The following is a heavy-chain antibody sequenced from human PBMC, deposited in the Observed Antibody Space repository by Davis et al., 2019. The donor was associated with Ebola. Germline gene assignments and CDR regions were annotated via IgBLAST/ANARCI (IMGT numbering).Heavy chain of an antibody. CDR2: IIPIFGTA. CDR1: GGTFSSYA. Sequence: SVKVSCKASGGTFSSYAISWVRQAPGQGLEWMGGIIPIFGTANYAQKFQGRVTITADKSTSTAYMELSSLRSEDTAVYYCARDMVLTFQGVTDDYYYYGMDVWGQGTTVTVSS. CDR3: ARDMVLTFQGVTDDYYYYGMDV. J-gene: IGHJ6*02. V-gene: IGHV1-69*06. D-gene: IGHD3-16*01.